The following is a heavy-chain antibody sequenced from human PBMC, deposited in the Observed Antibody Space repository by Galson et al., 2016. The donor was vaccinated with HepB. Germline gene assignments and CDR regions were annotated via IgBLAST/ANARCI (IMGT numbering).Heavy chain of an antibody. CDR2: ISGSGGST. V-gene: IGHV3-23*01. D-gene: IGHD3-16*01. CDR1: GFTFSSYA. J-gene: IGHJ5*02. Sequence: SLRLSCAASGFTFSSYAMSWVRQAPGEGLEWVSAISGSGGSTYYADSVKGRFTISRDNSKNTLYLQMNSLRAEDTAVYYCAKELGLISRNNWFDPWGQGTLVTVSS. CDR3: AKELGLISRNNWFDP.